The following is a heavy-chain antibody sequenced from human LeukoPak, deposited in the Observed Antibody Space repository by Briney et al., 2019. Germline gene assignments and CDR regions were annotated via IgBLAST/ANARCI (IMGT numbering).Heavy chain of an antibody. CDR3: ARDHGDHDPFDI. Sequence: SETLSLTCTLSGGSISSGCYYWSWIRQHPGKGLEWIGYIYYSGSTYYNPSLKSRVTISVDTSKNQFSLKLSSVTAADTAVYNCARDHGDHDPFDIWGQGTMVTVSS. D-gene: IGHD3-10*01. V-gene: IGHV4-31*03. CDR1: GGSISSGCYY. J-gene: IGHJ3*02. CDR2: IYYSGST.